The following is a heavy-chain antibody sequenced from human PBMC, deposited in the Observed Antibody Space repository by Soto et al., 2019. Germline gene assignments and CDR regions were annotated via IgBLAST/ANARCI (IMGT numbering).Heavy chain of an antibody. CDR1: GFTFSSYG. CDR2: ISGSGGST. J-gene: IGHJ4*02. CDR3: AKFSVATILDY. Sequence: VQLVESGGGVVQPGRSLRLSCAASGFTFSSYGMHWVRQAPGKGLEWVSAISGSGGSTYYADSVKGRFTISRDNSKNTLYLQMNSLRAEDTAVYYCAKFSVATILDYWGQGTLVTVSS. V-gene: IGHV3-23*04. D-gene: IGHD5-12*01.